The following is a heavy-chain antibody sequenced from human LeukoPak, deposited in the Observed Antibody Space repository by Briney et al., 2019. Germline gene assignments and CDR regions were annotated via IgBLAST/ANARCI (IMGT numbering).Heavy chain of an antibody. V-gene: IGHV1-2*02. J-gene: IGHJ5*02. CDR3: ARGHCSSTSCILVDP. D-gene: IGHD2-2*01. CDR1: GYTFTGYY. Sequence: ASVKVSCKASGYTFTGYYMHWVRQAPGQGLEWMGWINPNSGGTNYAQKFQGRVTMTTDTSTSTAYMELRSLRSDDTAVYYCARGHCSSTSCILVDPWGQGTLVTVSS. CDR2: INPNSGGT.